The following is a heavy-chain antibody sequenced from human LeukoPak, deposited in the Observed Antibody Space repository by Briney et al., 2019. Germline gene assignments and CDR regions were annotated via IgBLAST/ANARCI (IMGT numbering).Heavy chain of an antibody. J-gene: IGHJ4*02. Sequence: SETLSLTCTVSGYSISSGYYWGWIRQPPGKGLEWIGSIYHSGSTYYNPSLKSRVTISVDTSKNQFSLKLSSVTAADTAVYYCARDSSRLLWWGQGTLVTVSS. V-gene: IGHV4-38-2*02. CDR3: ARDSSRLLW. CDR1: GYSISSGYY. D-gene: IGHD2-15*01. CDR2: IYHSGST.